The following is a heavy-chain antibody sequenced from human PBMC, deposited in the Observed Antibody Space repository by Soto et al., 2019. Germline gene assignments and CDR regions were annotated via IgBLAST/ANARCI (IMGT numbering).Heavy chain of an antibody. CDR1: VFTFSSYE. Sequence: PWWSLRLSCSASVFTFSSYEMNWVRQAPGKGLEWVSYISSSGTTIYYADSVKGRFTISRDNAKNSLYLQMNSLRAEDTALYYCARSPFLECNWAQGTLVTVSS. CDR2: ISSSGTTI. V-gene: IGHV3-48*03. D-gene: IGHD3-3*02. CDR3: ARSPFLECN. J-gene: IGHJ4*02.